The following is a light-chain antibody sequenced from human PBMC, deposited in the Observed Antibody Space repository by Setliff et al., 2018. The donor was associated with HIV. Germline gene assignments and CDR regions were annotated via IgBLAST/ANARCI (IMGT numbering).Light chain of an antibody. CDR2: KNN. Sequence: QSVLTQPPSASGTPGQRVTISCSGSTFNIGANTVNWYQQLPGAAPKLHIYKNNQRPSGVPDRFSGSKSSTSASLAISGLQSADEADYHCAAWDDGLNGYVFGTGTKVTVL. CDR1: TFNIGANT. V-gene: IGLV1-44*01. J-gene: IGLJ1*01. CDR3: AAWDDGLNGYV.